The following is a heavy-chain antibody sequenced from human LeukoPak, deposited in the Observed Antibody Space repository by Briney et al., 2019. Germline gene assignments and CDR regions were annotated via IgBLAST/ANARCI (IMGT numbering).Heavy chain of an antibody. J-gene: IGHJ6*03. Sequence: SQTLSLTCTVSGVSISSGGYFWSWIRQSPGKGLEWIGEVNHSGSTNYNPSLKSRVTISVDTSKNQFSLRLTSMTAADTAVYFCARRGWGRPSRKYCNSTSCTRNIDVWGKGTTVAVSS. CDR2: VNHSGST. CDR1: GVSISSGGYF. D-gene: IGHD2-2*01. CDR3: ARRGWGRPSRKYCNSTSCTRNIDV. V-gene: IGHV4-30-2*06.